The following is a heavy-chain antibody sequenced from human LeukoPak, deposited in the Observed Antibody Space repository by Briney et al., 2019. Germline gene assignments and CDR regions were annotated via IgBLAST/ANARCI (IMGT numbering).Heavy chain of an antibody. J-gene: IGHJ4*02. Sequence: GGSLRLSCAVSGFTFSNYAMSWVRQAPGKGLEWVSGISGSGGSTYYADSVKGRFTISRDNSKNTLYLQMNSLRAEDTAVYYCAKDRSAVDMWFSWGQGTLVTVSS. CDR2: ISGSGGST. CDR3: AKDRSAVDMWFS. D-gene: IGHD6-19*01. V-gene: IGHV3-23*01. CDR1: GFTFSNYA.